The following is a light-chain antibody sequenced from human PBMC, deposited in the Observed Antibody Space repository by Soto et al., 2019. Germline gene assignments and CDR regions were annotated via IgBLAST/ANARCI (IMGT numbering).Light chain of an antibody. CDR3: QQRSNWPLT. CDR2: DAS. J-gene: IGKJ3*01. V-gene: IGKV3-11*01. CDR1: QSFRGL. Sequence: EVVFTQSPVTLSLSPCERATLSWRASQSFRGLLAWYQQKPGQAPRLLIYDASYRATGIPARFSGSGSGTDFTLTISSLEPEDFAVYYCQQRSNWPLTFGPGTKVDIK.